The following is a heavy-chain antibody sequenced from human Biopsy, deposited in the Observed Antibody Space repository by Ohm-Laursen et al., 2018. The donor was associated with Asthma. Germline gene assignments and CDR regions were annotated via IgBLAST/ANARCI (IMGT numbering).Heavy chain of an antibody. CDR2: GFWSGST. CDR1: GGYTGSSDHH. CDR3: ARVVSYGDIYFGIDV. J-gene: IGHJ6*02. D-gene: IGHD4-17*01. Sequence: SETLSLTCSVSGGYTGSSDHHWAWIRQAPGEGLEWIGFGFWSGSTHYSRSLERRVSISIDTATNEFSMKLRSVTPADTSVYFCARVVSYGDIYFGIDVWGPGNTVVVS. V-gene: IGHV4-30-4*01.